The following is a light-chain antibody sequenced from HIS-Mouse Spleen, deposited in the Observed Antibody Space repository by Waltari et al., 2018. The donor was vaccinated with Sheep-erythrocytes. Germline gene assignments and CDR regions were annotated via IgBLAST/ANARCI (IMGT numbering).Light chain of an antibody. CDR1: SSDVGGYNY. CDR2: DVS. CDR3: SSYTSSSTLV. V-gene: IGLV2-14*03. J-gene: IGLJ2*01. Sequence: QSALTQPASVSVSPGQSITISCTGTSSDVGGYNYVSWYQQHPGNSPKLMIYDVSNRPSGVSNRFSGSKSGNTASLTVSGLQAEDEADYYCSSYTSSSTLVFGGGTKLTVL.